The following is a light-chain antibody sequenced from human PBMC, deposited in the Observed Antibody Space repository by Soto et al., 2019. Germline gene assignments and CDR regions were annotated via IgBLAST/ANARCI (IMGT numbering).Light chain of an antibody. Sequence: DFQMTQSPPSIFASXGDRVTITXXASQDISDYLNWYQQKPGAAPKLLIHDATNLQAGVPSRFGGSGSGTDFTFTISSLEPEDVATYYCQQSYSTPLTFGQGTRLENK. CDR2: DAT. CDR3: QQSYSTPLT. J-gene: IGKJ5*01. CDR1: QDISDY. V-gene: IGKV1-33*01.